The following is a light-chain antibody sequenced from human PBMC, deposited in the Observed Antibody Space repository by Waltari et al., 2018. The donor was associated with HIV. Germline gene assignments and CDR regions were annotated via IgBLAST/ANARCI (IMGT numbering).Light chain of an antibody. V-gene: IGLV1-47*01. CDR1: SSNIGTNY. CDR3: ATWDDSLSGRV. Sequence: QSVLTQPPSASGTPGKRVTISCSGSSSNIGTNYVYWYQQLPGTAPNLLIYRNNQRPSGFPDRFSGSKSGTSTSLAISGLRSEDEADYYCATWDDSLSGRVFGGGTKLTVL. J-gene: IGLJ3*02. CDR2: RNN.